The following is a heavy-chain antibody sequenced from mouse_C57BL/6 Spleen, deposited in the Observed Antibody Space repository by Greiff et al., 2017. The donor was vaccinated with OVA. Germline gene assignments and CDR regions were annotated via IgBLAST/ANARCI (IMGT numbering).Heavy chain of an antibody. J-gene: IGHJ2*01. CDR2: IYWDDDK. Sequence: QVTLKESGPGILQSSQTLSLTCSFSGFSLSTSGMGVSWIRQPSGKGLEWLAHIYWDDDKRYNPSLKSRLTISKATSRNQVFLKITSVDTADTATYYCARRDYYGSSFDYWGQGTTRTVSS. V-gene: IGHV8-12*01. CDR1: GFSLSTSGMG. CDR3: ARRDYYGSSFDY. D-gene: IGHD1-1*01.